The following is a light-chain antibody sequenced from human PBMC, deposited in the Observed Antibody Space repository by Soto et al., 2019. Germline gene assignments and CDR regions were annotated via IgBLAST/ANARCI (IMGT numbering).Light chain of an antibody. J-gene: IGKJ5*01. V-gene: IGKV1-13*02. Sequence: AIQLTQSPSSLSASVGDRVSITCRASQGISSALAWYQHKPGKAPKILIYDASSFQSGVPSRFSGSESGTECTLTISSLQPEDFATYYCQQLKTYPFTFGQGTRLEMK. CDR3: QQLKTYPFT. CDR1: QGISSA. CDR2: DAS.